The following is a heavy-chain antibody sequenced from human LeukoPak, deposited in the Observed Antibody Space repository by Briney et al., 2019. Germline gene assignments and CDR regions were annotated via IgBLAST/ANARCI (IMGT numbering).Heavy chain of an antibody. CDR1: GDSISSSNW. CDR3: XRAYSXYGXHDY. Sequence: SETLSLTCAVSGDSISSSNWWSWVRQPPGKGLEWIGEIYHTGSTNYNPSLKSRVTISVDTSKNQFSLKLSSVTAADTAVYYGXRAYSXYGXHDYWGQGTLVTVSS. CDR2: IYHTGST. D-gene: IGHD5-12*01. V-gene: IGHV4-4*02. J-gene: IGHJ4*02.